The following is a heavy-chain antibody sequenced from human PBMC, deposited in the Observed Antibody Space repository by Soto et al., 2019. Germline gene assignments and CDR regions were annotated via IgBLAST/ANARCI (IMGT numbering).Heavy chain of an antibody. J-gene: IGHJ4*02. CDR2: IFSKDKK. CDR3: VRIVSGSDGGYFES. CDR1: GFALRDESMG. V-gene: IGHV2-26*01. D-gene: IGHD3-10*01. Sequence: QVTLKESGPVLVKPTETLTLTCTVSGFALRDESMGVGWIRQPPGRTLEWLAHIFSKDKKTYITAFLRNRPSISQDTSRSQVVLTMTNMDPVDTATYYCVRIVSGSDGGYFESWGQGTPVTVSS.